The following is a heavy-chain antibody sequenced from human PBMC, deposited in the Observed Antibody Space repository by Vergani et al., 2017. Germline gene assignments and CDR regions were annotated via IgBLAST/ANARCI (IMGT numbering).Heavy chain of an antibody. CDR2: ISSSGSTI. Sequence: QLHLVESGGGFVKPGGSLRLSCSASGFNISHYYMSWIRQAPGKGLEWVSYISSSGSTIFYADSVKGRFTISRDSANKSLYLQMTSLKSEDTAMYYCARDVVVTASAGFRDAFDIWGQGTMGTVSS. V-gene: IGHV3-11*04. CDR1: GFNISHYY. CDR3: ARDVVVTASAGFRDAFDI. J-gene: IGHJ3*02. D-gene: IGHD2-21*02.